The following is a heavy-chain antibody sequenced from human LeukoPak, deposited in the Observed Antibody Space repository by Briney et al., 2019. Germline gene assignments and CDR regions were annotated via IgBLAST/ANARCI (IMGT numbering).Heavy chain of an antibody. CDR3: ARGSFRGYCLDTSCYTLNY. CDR1: GYTFRSYD. Sequence: ASVKVSCKASGYTFRSYDINWVRQATGQGLEWMGWMNPDSGNTGYAQNFQGRVTMTSNTSITTAYMELTSLRSEDTAVYYCARGSFRGYCLDTSCYTLNYWGQGTLVTVSS. D-gene: IGHD2-2*02. V-gene: IGHV1-8*01. CDR2: MNPDSGNT. J-gene: IGHJ4*02.